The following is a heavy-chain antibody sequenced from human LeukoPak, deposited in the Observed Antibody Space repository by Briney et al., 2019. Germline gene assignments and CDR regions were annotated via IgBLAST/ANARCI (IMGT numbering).Heavy chain of an antibody. D-gene: IGHD1-26*01. J-gene: IGHJ4*02. CDR1: GFTFSDYY. Sequence: GGSLRLSCAASGFTFSDYYMSWIRQAPGKGLEWVSYISSSGSTIYYADSVKGRFTISRDNAKNSLYLQMNSLRAEDTAVYYYARDSVGATPDFDYWGQGTLVTVSS. V-gene: IGHV3-11*01. CDR2: ISSSGSTI. CDR3: ARDSVGATPDFDY.